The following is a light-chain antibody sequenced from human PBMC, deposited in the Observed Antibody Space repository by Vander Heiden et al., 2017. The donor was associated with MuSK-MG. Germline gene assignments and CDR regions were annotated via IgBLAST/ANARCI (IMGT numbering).Light chain of an antibody. CDR1: QSVSSY. Sequence: ELVLTQSPAPLSLSPGERATLSCRASQSVSSYLAWYKQKPGQAPRLLIYDASNRATGIKARFTGSGDGTDVTLTISSREPEDFAVYYCQQLCNGHAPLTFGHGTKVDIK. V-gene: IGKV3D-11*02. J-gene: IGKJ3*01. CDR3: QQLCNGHAPLT. CDR2: DAS.